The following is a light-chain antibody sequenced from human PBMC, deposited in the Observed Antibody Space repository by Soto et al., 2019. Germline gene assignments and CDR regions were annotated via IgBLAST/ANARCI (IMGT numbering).Light chain of an antibody. J-gene: IGKJ5*01. CDR2: GAS. V-gene: IGKV1-5*01. CDR3: QQYNSYST. CDR1: QSISSR. Sequence: DIQMTQSPSTLSASLGDRVTITCRASQSISSRLAWYQQKPGKAPKLLISGASSLQSGVPSRFSGSGSGTEFTLTISSLHPDDFATYYCQQYNSYSTFGQGTRLEIK.